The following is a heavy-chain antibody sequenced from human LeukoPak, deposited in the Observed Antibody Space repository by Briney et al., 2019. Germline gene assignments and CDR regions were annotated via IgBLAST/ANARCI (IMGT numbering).Heavy chain of an antibody. Sequence: PGGSLRLSCAASGFTFSSYGMHWVRQAPGKGLEWVAFIRYDGSNKYYADTVKGRFTISRDNSKNTLYLQMNSLRAEDTAVYYCAKDPWIFGVIPNWFDPWGQGTLVTVSS. V-gene: IGHV3-30*02. CDR3: AKDPWIFGVIPNWFDP. CDR1: GFTFSSYG. J-gene: IGHJ5*02. CDR2: IRYDGSNK. D-gene: IGHD3-3*01.